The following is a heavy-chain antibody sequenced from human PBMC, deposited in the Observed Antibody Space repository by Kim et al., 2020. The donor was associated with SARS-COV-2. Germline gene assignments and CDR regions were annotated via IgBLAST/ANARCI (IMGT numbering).Heavy chain of an antibody. CDR2: IIPIFGTA. CDR3: AGTVAGTLTDDY. D-gene: IGHD6-19*01. J-gene: IGHJ4*02. Sequence: SVKVSCKASGGTFSSYAISWVRQAPGQGLEWMGVIIPIFGTANYAQKFQGRVTITADESTSTAYMELSSLRSEDTAVYYCAGTVAGTLTDDYWGQGTLVTVSS. V-gene: IGHV1-69*13. CDR1: GGTFSSYA.